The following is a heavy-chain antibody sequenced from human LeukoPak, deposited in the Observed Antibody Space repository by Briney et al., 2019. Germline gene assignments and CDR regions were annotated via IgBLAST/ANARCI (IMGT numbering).Heavy chain of an antibody. CDR2: IRYDGSNK. V-gene: IGHV3-30*02. CDR3: AEDGPDGYTYYFDY. CDR1: GFTFNNYG. Sequence: GGSLRLSCAASGFTFNNYGMHWVRQAPGKGLEWLAFIRYDGSNKYYADSVKGRFTISRDNSKNTLYLQMNSLRAEDTAVYYCAEDGPDGYTYYFDYWGQGTLVTVSS. D-gene: IGHD5-24*01. J-gene: IGHJ4*02.